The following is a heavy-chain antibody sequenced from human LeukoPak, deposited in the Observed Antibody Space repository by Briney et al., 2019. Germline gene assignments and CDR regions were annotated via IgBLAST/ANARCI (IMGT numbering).Heavy chain of an antibody. CDR3: ARWRGLQSEFDC. J-gene: IGHJ4*02. Sequence: PGGSLRLSCAASGFTFSSHSMGWVRQAPGRGLECVATIRLDGAQKDFVDSVKGRFTLSRDNAKNSLFLEMNRLRVEDTAVYYCARWRGLQSEFDCWGQGTLVTVSS. CDR2: IRLDGAQK. V-gene: IGHV3-7*01. CDR1: GFTFSSHS. D-gene: IGHD5-24*01.